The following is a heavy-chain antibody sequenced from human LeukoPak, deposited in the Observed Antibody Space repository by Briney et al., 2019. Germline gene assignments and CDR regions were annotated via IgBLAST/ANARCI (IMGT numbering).Heavy chain of an antibody. CDR1: GFTFSSYG. D-gene: IGHD4-17*01. Sequence: GRSLRLSCAASGFTFSSYGMHWVRQAPGKGLEWVAVISYDGSNKYYADSVKGRFTIPRDNSKNTLYLQMNSLRAEDTAVYYCAKAYGDYAPWFDPWGQGTLVTVSS. CDR2: ISYDGSNK. J-gene: IGHJ5*02. V-gene: IGHV3-30*18. CDR3: AKAYGDYAPWFDP.